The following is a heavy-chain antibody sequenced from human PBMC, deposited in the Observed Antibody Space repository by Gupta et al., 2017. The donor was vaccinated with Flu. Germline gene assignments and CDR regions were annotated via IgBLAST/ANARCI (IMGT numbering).Heavy chain of an antibody. CDR2: ISSSAVT. CDR3: ARGHWDN. Sequence: EVLLVESGGDLVQPGGYLRLSCTASGFDFNSYEMSWVRQAPGRWLEWVAFISSSAVTYYTDPVRGRFTISRDNANNLWYLQMSSLRGEDTAVYYCARGHWDNWGQGTLVTVSS. V-gene: IGHV3-48*03. J-gene: IGHJ4*02. CDR1: GFDFNSYE.